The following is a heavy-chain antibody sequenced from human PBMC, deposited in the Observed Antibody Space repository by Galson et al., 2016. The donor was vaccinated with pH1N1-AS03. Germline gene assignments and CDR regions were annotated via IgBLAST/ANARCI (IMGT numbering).Heavy chain of an antibody. J-gene: IGHJ4*02. CDR2: FSNSGPTT. CDR1: GFTFNSYA. CDR3: AEARTDGYSRGLYDS. D-gene: IGHD5-24*01. V-gene: IGHV3-23*01. Sequence: SLRLSCATSGFTFNSYAMSWVRQAPGKGLEWVSTFSNSGPTTFYADSVQGRFTISTDNSKNILYLQMNSLRVDDSAIYYCAEARTDGYSRGLYDSWGQGTLVTVSS.